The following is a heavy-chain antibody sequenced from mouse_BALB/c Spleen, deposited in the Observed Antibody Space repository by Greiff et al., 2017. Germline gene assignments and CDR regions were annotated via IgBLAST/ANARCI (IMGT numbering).Heavy chain of an antibody. CDR3: ATPDSSGYAMDY. CDR1: GFNIKDTY. Sequence: EVKLQQSGAELVKPGASVKLSCTASGFNIKDTYMHWVKQRPEQGLEWIGRIDPANGNTKYDPKFQGKATITADTSSNTAYLQLSSLTSEDTAVYYCATPDSSGYAMDYWGQGTSVTVSS. CDR2: IDPANGNT. J-gene: IGHJ4*01. V-gene: IGHV14-3*02. D-gene: IGHD3-2*01.